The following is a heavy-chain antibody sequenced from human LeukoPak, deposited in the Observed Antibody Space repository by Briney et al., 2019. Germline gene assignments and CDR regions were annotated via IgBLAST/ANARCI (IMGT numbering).Heavy chain of an antibody. J-gene: IGHJ5*02. CDR3: AREQLNNWFDP. CDR1: GYTFTSYY. V-gene: IGHV1-46*01. D-gene: IGHD1-1*01. CDR2: INPSGGST. Sequence: ASVKVSCKASGYTFTSYYMHWVRQAPGQGLEWMGIINPSGGSTSYAQKFRGRVTMTRDTSTSTVYMELSSLRSEDTAVYYCAREQLNNWFDPWGQGTLVTVSS.